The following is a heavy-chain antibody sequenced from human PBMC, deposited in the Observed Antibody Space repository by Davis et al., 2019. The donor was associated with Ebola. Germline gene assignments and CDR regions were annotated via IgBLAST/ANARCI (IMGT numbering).Heavy chain of an antibody. CDR3: VYYRNYGSGSYYPGPD. CDR1: GFTFSSFW. V-gene: IGHV3-74*01. Sequence: HTGGSLRLSCAASGFTFSSFWMHWVRQDPGKGLVWVARIGGDGRSTSYADSVKGRFTISRDNAKNTLYLQMNSLSPEDTAVYYCVYYRNYGSGSYYPGPDWGQGTLVTVSS. CDR2: IGGDGRST. J-gene: IGHJ4*02. D-gene: IGHD3-10*01.